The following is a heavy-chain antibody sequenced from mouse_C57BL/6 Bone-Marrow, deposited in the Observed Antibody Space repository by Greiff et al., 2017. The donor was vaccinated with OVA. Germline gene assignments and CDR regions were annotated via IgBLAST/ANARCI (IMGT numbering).Heavy chain of an antibody. Sequence: QVQLQQPGAELVKPGASVKVSCKASGYTFTSYWMHWVKQRPGQGLEWIGRIHPSDSDTNYNQKFKGKATLTVDKSSSTAYMQLSSLTSEDSAVYYCATPEGLGSYGYFDVWGTGTTVTVSS. V-gene: IGHV1-74*01. CDR1: GYTFTSYW. J-gene: IGHJ1*03. CDR2: IHPSDSDT. D-gene: IGHD2-14*01. CDR3: ATPEGLGSYGYFDV.